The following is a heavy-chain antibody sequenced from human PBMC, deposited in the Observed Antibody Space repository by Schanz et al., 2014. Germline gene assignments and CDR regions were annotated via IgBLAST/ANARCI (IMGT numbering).Heavy chain of an antibody. Sequence: EVQLVESGGGLVQPWGSLRLSCAASGFTFSSYAMSWVRQAPGKGLEWVSAISGSGGSTYYADSVKGRFTISRDNSKNTLYLQMNSLRAEDTAVYYCAKDLGGYSSSRIEYFQHWGQGTLVTVSS. CDR2: ISGSGGST. D-gene: IGHD6-13*01. V-gene: IGHV3-23*04. CDR3: AKDLGGYSSSRIEYFQH. J-gene: IGHJ1*01. CDR1: GFTFSSYA.